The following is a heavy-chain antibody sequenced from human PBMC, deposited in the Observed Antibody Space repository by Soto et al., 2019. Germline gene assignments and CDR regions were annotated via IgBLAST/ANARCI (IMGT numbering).Heavy chain of an antibody. D-gene: IGHD1-26*01. Sequence: QVQLQESGPGLVKPSGTLSLTCAVSGGSISSSNWWSWVRQPPGKGLEWIGEIYHSGSTNYNPSRKSRVTXSXDXPKNQFSLKRSSVTAADTAVYYWARVSGSYYYGMDVWGPGTTVTVSS. V-gene: IGHV4-4*02. CDR3: ARVSGSYYYGMDV. CDR2: IYHSGST. J-gene: IGHJ6*02. CDR1: GGSISSSNW.